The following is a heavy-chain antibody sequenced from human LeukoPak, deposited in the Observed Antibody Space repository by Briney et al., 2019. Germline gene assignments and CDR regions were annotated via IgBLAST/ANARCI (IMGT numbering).Heavy chain of an antibody. CDR2: ISGSGKYI. J-gene: IGHJ4*02. Sequence: GGSLRLSCAASEFTFSSYNMNWVRQAPGKGLEWVSFISGSGKYIYYADSVKGRFTISRDNAKNSLYLQMNSLRAEDTAVYYCAREPFWSGYYSNLHFDYWGQGTLVTVSS. V-gene: IGHV3-21*01. CDR1: EFTFSSYN. CDR3: AREPFWSGYYSNLHFDY. D-gene: IGHD3-3*01.